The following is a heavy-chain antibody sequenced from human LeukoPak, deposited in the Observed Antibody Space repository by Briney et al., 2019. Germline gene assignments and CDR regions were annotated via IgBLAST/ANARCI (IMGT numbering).Heavy chain of an antibody. CDR1: GFTFSSYA. V-gene: IGHV3-64*02. CDR2: ISSNGGST. D-gene: IGHD3-10*01. Sequence: PGGSLRLSCAASGFTFSSYAMRWVRQAPGKGLEYVSAISSNGGSTYYAGSVKGRFTISRDNSKNTLYLQMGSLRAEDMAVYYRARSAVYGSSCFDYWGQGTLVTVSS. CDR3: ARSAVYGSSCFDY. J-gene: IGHJ4*02.